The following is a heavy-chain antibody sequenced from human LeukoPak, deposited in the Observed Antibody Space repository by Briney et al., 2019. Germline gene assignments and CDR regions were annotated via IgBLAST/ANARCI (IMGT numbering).Heavy chain of an antibody. CDR3: TRGSLSGSSRDY. V-gene: IGHV1-8*01. CDR2: MNPNTGDT. CDR1: GYTFTGYD. Sequence: ASVRLSCEASGYTFTGYDINWVRQATGQGLEWMGWMNPNTGDTGYAQKFQGRVTMTRNSSIDTAYMELSGLRSEDTAVYYCTRGSLSGSSRDYWGQATLLTVSS. J-gene: IGHJ4*02. D-gene: IGHD1-26*01.